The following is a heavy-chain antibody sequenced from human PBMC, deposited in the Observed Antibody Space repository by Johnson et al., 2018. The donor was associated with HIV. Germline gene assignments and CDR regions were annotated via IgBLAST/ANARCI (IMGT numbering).Heavy chain of an antibody. CDR2: IRYDGSNK. CDR3: AKERMGLAYCGGDCWEDAFDI. V-gene: IGHV3-30*02. J-gene: IGHJ3*02. Sequence: MQLVESGGGLIKPGGSLRLSCAASGFTFSNAWMSWVRQAPGQGLEWVAFIRYDGSNKYYADSVKGRFPISRDNSKNTLYLQMNILRAEDTAVYYCAKERMGLAYCGGDCWEDAFDIWGQWTMVTVSS. D-gene: IGHD2-21*01. CDR1: GFTFSNAW.